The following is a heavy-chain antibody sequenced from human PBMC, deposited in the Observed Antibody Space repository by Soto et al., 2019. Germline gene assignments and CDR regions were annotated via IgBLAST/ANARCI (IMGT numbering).Heavy chain of an antibody. J-gene: IGHJ4*02. Sequence: EVQLVVSGGGLVKPGGSLRLSCAASGFTFSYYSMSWVRQAPGRGLEWVSSISSSTTYIYYASSVRGRFTISRDNAKNSLDLQMTSLRAEYPSVYYCVRDPVAVDYPFYFYSWGQGTLANVTS. CDR2: ISSSTTYI. CDR1: GFTFSYYS. V-gene: IGHV3-21*02. CDR3: VRDPVAVDYPFYFYS. D-gene: IGHD2-15*01.